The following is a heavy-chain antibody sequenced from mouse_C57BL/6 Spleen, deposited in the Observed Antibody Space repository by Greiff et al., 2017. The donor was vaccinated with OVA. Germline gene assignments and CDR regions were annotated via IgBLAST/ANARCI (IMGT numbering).Heavy chain of an antibody. CDR2: IRNKANGYTT. V-gene: IGHV7-3*01. CDR1: GFTFTDYY. CDR3: ARYSRSLGYYYAMDY. D-gene: IGHD4-1*01. Sequence: EVKLVESGGGLVQPGGSLSLSCAASGFTFTDYYMSWVRQPPGKALEWLGFIRNKANGYTTEYSASVKGRFTISRDNSQSILYLQMNALRAEDSATYYCARYSRSLGYYYAMDYWGQGTSVTVSS. J-gene: IGHJ4*01.